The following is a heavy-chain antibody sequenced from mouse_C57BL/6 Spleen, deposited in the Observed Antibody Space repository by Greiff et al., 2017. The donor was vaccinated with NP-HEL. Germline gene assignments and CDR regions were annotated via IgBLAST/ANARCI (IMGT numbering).Heavy chain of an antibody. CDR1: GFTFSNYW. D-gene: IGHD2-4*01. V-gene: IGHV6-3*01. Sequence: EVKVEESGGGLVQPGGSMKLSCVASGFTFSNYWMNWVRQSPEKGLEWVAQIRLKSDNYATHYAESVKGRFTISRDDSKSSVYLQMNNLRAEDTGIYYGTGLWDDYDEGVFDYWGQGTTLTVSS. CDR2: IRLKSDNYAT. J-gene: IGHJ2*01. CDR3: TGLWDDYDEGVFDY.